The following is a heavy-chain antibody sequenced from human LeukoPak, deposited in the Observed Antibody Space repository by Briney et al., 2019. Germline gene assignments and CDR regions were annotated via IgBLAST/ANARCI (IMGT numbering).Heavy chain of an antibody. D-gene: IGHD5-18*01. V-gene: IGHV3-48*03. CDR2: IGSSGSAI. CDR3: ARDRRSYGYPDFDY. CDR1: GFTFSSYE. J-gene: IGHJ4*02. Sequence: LPGGSLRLSCAASGFTFSSYEMNWVRQAPGKGLEWVSHIGSSGSAIYYADSVKGRFTISRDNAKNSLYLQMNSLRAEDTAVYYCARDRRSYGYPDFDYWGQGTLVTVSS.